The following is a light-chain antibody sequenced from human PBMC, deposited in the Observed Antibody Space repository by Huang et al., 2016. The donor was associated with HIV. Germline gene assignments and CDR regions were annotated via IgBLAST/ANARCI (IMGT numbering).Light chain of an antibody. Sequence: EVVLTQSPATLSLSPGERATLSCRASHSGTSHVACYQQNTCQGPRLLIYDISIRAACSPARFSGSGCGTDAILTISSRETKDFATYFCQSRNDWPPWVTFGGGT. CDR2: DIS. CDR1: HSGTSH. V-gene: IGKV3-11*01. CDR3: QSRNDWPPWVT. J-gene: IGKJ4*01.